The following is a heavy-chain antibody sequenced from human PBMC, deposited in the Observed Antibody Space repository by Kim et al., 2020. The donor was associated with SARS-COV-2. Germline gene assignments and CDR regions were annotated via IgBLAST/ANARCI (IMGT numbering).Heavy chain of an antibody. J-gene: IGHJ4*02. V-gene: IGHV3-49*03. D-gene: IGHD3-3*01. CDR3: TRFDFWSGRIPDY. Sequence: GGSLRLSCTASGFTFGDYAMSWFRQAPGKGLEWVGFIRSKAYGGTTEYAASVKGRFIISRDDSKSIAYLQMNSLKTEDTAVYYCTRFDFWSGRIPDYWGQGTLVTVSS. CDR2: IRSKAYGGTT. CDR1: GFTFGDYA.